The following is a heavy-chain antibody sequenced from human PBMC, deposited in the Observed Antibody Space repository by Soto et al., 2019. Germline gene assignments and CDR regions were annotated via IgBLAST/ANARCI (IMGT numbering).Heavy chain of an antibody. V-gene: IGHV3-11*05. Sequence: QVHLVESGGGSVKPGGSLRLSCAASGFTFSDYYMTWIRQAPGKGLEWVSYFSSRSTSTNYADSMKGRFTISRDNAKNSLYLQMNSLRAEDTAVYYCARDNGGTFDYWGQGTLVTVSS. J-gene: IGHJ4*02. CDR1: GFTFSDYY. D-gene: IGHD2-8*01. CDR3: ARDNGGTFDY. CDR2: FSSRSTST.